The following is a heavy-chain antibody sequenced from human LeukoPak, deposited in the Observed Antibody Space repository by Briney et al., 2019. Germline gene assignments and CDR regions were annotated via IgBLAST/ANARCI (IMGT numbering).Heavy chain of an antibody. CDR3: ARRYSYGSPFDY. D-gene: IGHD5-18*01. Sequence: ASVKVSCKASGYTFTSYYMHWVRQAPGQGLEWMGWINPNSGGTNYAQKFQGRVTMTRDASISTAYMELSRLRSEDTAVYYCARRYSYGSPFDYWGQGTLVTVSS. J-gene: IGHJ4*02. V-gene: IGHV1-2*02. CDR1: GYTFTSYY. CDR2: INPNSGGT.